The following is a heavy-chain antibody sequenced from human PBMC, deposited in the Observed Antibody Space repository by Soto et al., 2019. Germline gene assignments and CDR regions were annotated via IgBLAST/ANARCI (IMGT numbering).Heavy chain of an antibody. CDR3: VRSTTNWFDP. CDR1: GFTFSRHA. V-gene: IGHV3-23*01. Sequence: EVQLLESGGGLVQPGGSLRLSCAASGFTFSRHAMSWVRQAPGKGLEWVSSISDNGGSTYYADSVEGRFFISRDNSKSTLYLQMNSLRADDTAVYYCVRSTTNWFDPWGQGTLVTVSS. J-gene: IGHJ5*02. D-gene: IGHD2-2*01. CDR2: ISDNGGST.